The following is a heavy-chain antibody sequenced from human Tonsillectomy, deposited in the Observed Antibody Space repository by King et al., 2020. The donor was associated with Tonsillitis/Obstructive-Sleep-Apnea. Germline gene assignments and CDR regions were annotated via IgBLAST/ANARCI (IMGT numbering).Heavy chain of an antibody. V-gene: IGHV3-30*18. CDR3: AEDRGYLVVVTSTLDN. CDR1: GFIFSSYA. CDR2: ISSDGTNA. D-gene: IGHD2-21*02. Sequence: VQLVESGGGVVQPGRSLRLSCAASGFIFSSYAMHWVRQAPGGGLEWLALISSDGTNAHYADSLKGRFIISRDNSKNTLHLQMSSLRAEDTAVYYCAEDRGYLVVVTSTLDNWGQGTLVTVSS. J-gene: IGHJ4*02.